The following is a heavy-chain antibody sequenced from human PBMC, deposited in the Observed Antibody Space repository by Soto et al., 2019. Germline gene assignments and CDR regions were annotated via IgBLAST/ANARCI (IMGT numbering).Heavy chain of an antibody. V-gene: IGHV3-33*01. CDR2: IWYDGSNK. CDR1: GFTFSSYG. D-gene: IGHD2-21*01. Sequence: QVQLVESGGGVVQPGRSLRLSCAASGFTFSSYGMHWVRQAPGKGLEWVAVIWYDGSNKYYADSVKGRFTISRDNSKNKLYLQMNSLRAEDTAVYYCARDWGLGSHLSVLDYWGQGTLVTVSS. CDR3: ARDWGLGSHLSVLDY. J-gene: IGHJ4*02.